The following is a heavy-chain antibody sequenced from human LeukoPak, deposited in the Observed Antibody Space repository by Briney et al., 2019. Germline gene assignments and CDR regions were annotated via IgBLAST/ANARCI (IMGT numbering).Heavy chain of an antibody. CDR1: GFTFSSYS. D-gene: IGHD6-13*01. V-gene: IGHV3-21*01. Sequence: GGSLRLSCAASGFTFSSYSMNWVRQAPGKGLEWVSSISSSSSYIYYADSVKGRFTISRDNAKNSLYLQMNSLRAEDTAVHYCFLEGIAAAGYYYFDYWGQGTLVTVSS. J-gene: IGHJ4*02. CDR2: ISSSSSYI. CDR3: FLEGIAAAGYYYFDY.